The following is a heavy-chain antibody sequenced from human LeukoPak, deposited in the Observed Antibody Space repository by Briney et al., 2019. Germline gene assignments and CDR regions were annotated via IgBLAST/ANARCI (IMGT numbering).Heavy chain of an antibody. V-gene: IGHV3-30*18. CDR1: GFTFSSYG. J-gene: IGHJ4*02. D-gene: IGHD1-7*01. CDR3: AKEAGTTYLDY. CDR2: ISYDGSNK. Sequence: GGSLRLSCAASGFTFSSYGMHWVRQAPGKGLEWVAVISYDGSNKYYADSVKGRFTISRDNSKNTLYLQMNSLRAEDTAVYYCAKEAGTTYLDYWGQGTLVTVSS.